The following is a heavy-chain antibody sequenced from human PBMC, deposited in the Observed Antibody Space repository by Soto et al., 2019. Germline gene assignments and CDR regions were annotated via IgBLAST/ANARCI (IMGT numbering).Heavy chain of an antibody. CDR3: AHFSGYYPNYYFDY. D-gene: IGHD3-22*01. J-gene: IGHJ4*02. CDR1: GGTFSSYA. CDR2: IIPIFGTA. Sequence: ASVKVSCKASGGTFSSYAISWVRQAPGQGLEWMGGIIPIFGTANYAQKFQGRVTITADESTSTAYMELSSLRSEDTAVYYCAHFSGYYPNYYFDYWGQGTLVTVSS. V-gene: IGHV1-69*13.